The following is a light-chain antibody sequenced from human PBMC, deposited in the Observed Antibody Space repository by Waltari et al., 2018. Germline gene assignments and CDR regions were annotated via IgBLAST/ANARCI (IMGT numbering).Light chain of an antibody. J-gene: IGKJ1*01. CDR2: GAS. CDR1: QSIRRY. Sequence: EIVPTPSPATLSLSPGERAILPCRDSQSIRRYLVWYQQKPGQAPRLLIYGASTRASGIPDRFSGSGSGTDFSLTISRLEAEDFAVYHCQKYDRSPATFGQGTKIEIK. V-gene: IGKV3-20*01. CDR3: QKYDRSPAT.